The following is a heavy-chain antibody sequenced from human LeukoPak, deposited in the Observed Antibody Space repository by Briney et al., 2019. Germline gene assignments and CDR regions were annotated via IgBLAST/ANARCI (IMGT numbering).Heavy chain of an antibody. CDR2: IYWNDDK. J-gene: IGHJ6*03. D-gene: IGHD6-13*01. CDR3: AHTLGLAAEGNRDYYFYYYMDV. Sequence: RESGPTLVKPTQTLTLTCTFSGFSLSTGGVGVGWIRQPPGKALEWLALIYWNDDKGYSPSLMNRLSITKDTSKNQVVLTMTNMDPVDTATYYCAHTLGLAAEGNRDYYFYYYMDVWGKGTTVTVSS. CDR1: GFSLSTGGVG. V-gene: IGHV2-5*01.